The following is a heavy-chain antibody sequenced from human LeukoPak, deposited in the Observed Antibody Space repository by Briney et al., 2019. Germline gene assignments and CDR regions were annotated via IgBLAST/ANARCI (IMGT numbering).Heavy chain of an antibody. CDR1: GFTFSSYA. J-gene: IGHJ4*02. Sequence: GGSLRLPCAASGFTFSSYAMSWVRQAPGKGLEWVSAISGSGGSTYYADSVKGRFTISRDNSKNTLYLQMNSLRAEDTAVYYCASPGGAWIQLWSLDYWGQGTLVTVSS. V-gene: IGHV3-23*01. CDR2: ISGSGGST. CDR3: ASPGGAWIQLWSLDY. D-gene: IGHD5-18*01.